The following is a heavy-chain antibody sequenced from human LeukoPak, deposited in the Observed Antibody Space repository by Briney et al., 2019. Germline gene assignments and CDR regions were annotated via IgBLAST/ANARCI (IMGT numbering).Heavy chain of an antibody. CDR1: GGSISSYY. D-gene: IGHD6-13*01. CDR3: ARGWGYSSWYFDY. Sequence: SETLSLTCAVSGGSISSYYWSWIRQPPGKGLEWIGYVYYSGSTNYNPSLKSRVTISVDTSKNQFSLQLRSVTAADTAVYYCARGWGYSSWYFDYWGQGTLVTVSS. J-gene: IGHJ4*02. V-gene: IGHV4-59*01. CDR2: VYYSGST.